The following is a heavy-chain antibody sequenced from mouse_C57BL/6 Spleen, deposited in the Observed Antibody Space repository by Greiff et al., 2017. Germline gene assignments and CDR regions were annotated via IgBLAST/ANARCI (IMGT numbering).Heavy chain of an antibody. D-gene: IGHD2-4*01. J-gene: IGHJ2*01. Sequence: EVHLVESGGGLVKPGGSLKLSCAASGFTFSSYTMSWVRQTPEKRLEWVATISGGGGNTYYPDSVKGRFTISRDNAKNTLYLQMSSLRSEDTALYYCARWDYDYAFDYWGQGTTLTVSS. CDR1: GFTFSSYT. CDR2: ISGGGGNT. CDR3: ARWDYDYAFDY. V-gene: IGHV5-9*01.